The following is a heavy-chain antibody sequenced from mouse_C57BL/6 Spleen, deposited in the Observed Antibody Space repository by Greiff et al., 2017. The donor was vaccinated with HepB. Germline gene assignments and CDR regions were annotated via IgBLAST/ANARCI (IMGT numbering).Heavy chain of an antibody. CDR1: GFTFSSYA. D-gene: IGHD1-1*01. V-gene: IGHV5-4*01. CDR2: ISDGGSYT. CDR3: ARKGDYYGSSYWYFDV. Sequence: EVHLVESGGGLVKPGGSLKLSCAASGFTFSSYAMSWVRQTPEKRLEWVATISDGGSYTYYPDNVKGRFTISRENAKNTLYLEMSSLRSEDTAMYYCARKGDYYGSSYWYFDVWGTGTTVTVSS. J-gene: IGHJ1*03.